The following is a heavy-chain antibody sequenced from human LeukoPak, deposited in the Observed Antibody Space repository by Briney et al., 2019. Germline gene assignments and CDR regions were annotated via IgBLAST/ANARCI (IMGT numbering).Heavy chain of an antibody. CDR1: GGSISSYY. CDR2: IYYSGSP. V-gene: IGHV4-59*01. CDR3: ARLRRSKRETPQLAGITMIVPPTGDYYFDY. Sequence: KSSETLSLTCTVSGGSISSYYWSWIRQPPGKGLEWIGYIYYSGSPSSNPSLKSRVTISVDTPKNQFSLKLSSVTAADTAVYYCARLRRSKRETPQLAGITMIVPPTGDYYFDYWGQGTLVTVSS. D-gene: IGHD3-22*01. J-gene: IGHJ4*02.